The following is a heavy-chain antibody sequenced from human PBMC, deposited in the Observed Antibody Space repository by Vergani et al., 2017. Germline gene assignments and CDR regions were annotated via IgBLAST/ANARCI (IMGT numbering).Heavy chain of an antibody. Sequence: EVQLVQSGAEVKKPGESLKISCEGSGYTFTDYWVGWVRQKPGKGLEWMGVVYARDSITRYSLSFEGQVTISADKSINTAYLEWDSLRASDSAMYYCVGRRGERQEVDYWGQGTLVTV. CDR2: VYARDSIT. V-gene: IGHV5-51*01. D-gene: IGHD3-16*01. CDR1: GYTFTDYW. CDR3: VGRRGERQEVDY. J-gene: IGHJ4*02.